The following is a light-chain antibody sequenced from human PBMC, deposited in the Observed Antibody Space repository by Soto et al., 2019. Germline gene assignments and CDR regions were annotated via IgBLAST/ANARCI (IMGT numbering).Light chain of an antibody. CDR1: SSDVGGYNY. Sequence: QSARTQPASVSGSPGQSITISCTGPSSDVGGYNYVSWYQQHPGKAPKLMIYEVSNRPSGVSNRFSGSKSGNTASLTISGLQAEDEADYYCSSYTSSSTYVFGTGTKVTVL. V-gene: IGLV2-14*01. J-gene: IGLJ1*01. CDR3: SSYTSSSTYV. CDR2: EVS.